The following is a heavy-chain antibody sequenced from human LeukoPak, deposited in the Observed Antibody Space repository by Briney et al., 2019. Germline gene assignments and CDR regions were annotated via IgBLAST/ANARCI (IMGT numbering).Heavy chain of an antibody. CDR3: ARGPGTGHYFDY. CDR1: GFTFSSYP. V-gene: IGHV3-48*03. D-gene: IGHD1-1*01. J-gene: IGHJ4*02. CDR2: ISSSATTI. Sequence: GGSLRLSCAASGFTFSSYPINWVRQAPGKGLEWISYISSSATTIYYADSVKGRFTISRDNAKNSLYLQMNSLRADDTAFYFCARGPGTGHYFDYWGQGTLVTVSS.